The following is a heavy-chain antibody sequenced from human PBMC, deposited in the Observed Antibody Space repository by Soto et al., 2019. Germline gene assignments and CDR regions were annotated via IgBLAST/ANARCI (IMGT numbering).Heavy chain of an antibody. CDR2: IYYSGST. CDR1: GGSISSSSYY. Sequence: PSETLSLTCTVSGGSISSSSYYWGWIRQPPGKGLEWIGSIYYSGSTYYNPSLKSRVTISVDTSKNQFSLKLSSVTAADTAVYYCARPSMVRGVIWFDPWGQGTLVTVSS. D-gene: IGHD3-10*01. V-gene: IGHV4-39*01. J-gene: IGHJ5*02. CDR3: ARPSMVRGVIWFDP.